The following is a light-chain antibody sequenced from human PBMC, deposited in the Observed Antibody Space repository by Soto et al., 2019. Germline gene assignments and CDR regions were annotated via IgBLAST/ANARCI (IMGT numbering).Light chain of an antibody. V-gene: IGKV3-15*01. CDR3: HQYYTWPRT. CDR2: GAS. CDR1: QTVTTD. Sequence: EIVLTQSPATLSVSPVERATLSCMASQTVTTDLAWYQQKPGQAPRLVIHGASTRATDFPARFSGSGSGTEFTLTISSLQSEDIAVYYCHQYYTWPRTFGQGTKVDIK. J-gene: IGKJ1*01.